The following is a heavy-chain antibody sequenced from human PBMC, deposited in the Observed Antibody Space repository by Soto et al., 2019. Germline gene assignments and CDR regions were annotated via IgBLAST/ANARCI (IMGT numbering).Heavy chain of an antibody. J-gene: IGHJ6*03. V-gene: IGHV3-23*01. Sequence: GGSLRLSCAASGFTFSSYAMSWVRQAPGKGLEWVSAISGSGGSTYYADSVKGRFTISRDNSKNTLYLQMNSLRAEDTAVYYCAKAGYCSSATCATRYYYMDVWGKGTTVTVSS. CDR1: GFTFSSYA. CDR2: ISGSGGST. CDR3: AKAGYCSSATCATRYYYMDV. D-gene: IGHD2-2*01.